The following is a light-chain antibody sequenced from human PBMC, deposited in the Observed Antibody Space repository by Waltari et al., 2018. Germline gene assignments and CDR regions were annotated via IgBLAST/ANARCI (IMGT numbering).Light chain of an antibody. J-gene: IGLJ1*01. Sequence: QSALTQPASVSGSPVQPITISCTGTSAAVGGYNYASWYQQHPGNAPKLMIYDVSKRPSGVSNRFSGSKSGNTASLTISGLQAEDEADYYCSSYTSSSTYVFGTGTKVTVL. V-gene: IGLV2-14*01. CDR3: SSYTSSSTYV. CDR1: SAAVGGYNY. CDR2: DVS.